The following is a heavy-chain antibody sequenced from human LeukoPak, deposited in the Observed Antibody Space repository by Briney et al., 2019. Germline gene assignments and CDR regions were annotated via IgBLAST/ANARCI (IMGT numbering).Heavy chain of an antibody. V-gene: IGHV3-33*01. CDR2: TWYDGSNE. D-gene: IGHD6-13*01. CDR3: ARDKGSSWYFYFDY. Sequence: GRSLRLSCAASGFTFSSYGMHWIRQAPGKGLEWVAVTWYDGSNEYYADSVKGRFTISRDNSKNTLYLQMNSLRAEDTAVYYCARDKGSSWYFYFDYWGQGTLVTVSS. CDR1: GFTFSSYG. J-gene: IGHJ4*02.